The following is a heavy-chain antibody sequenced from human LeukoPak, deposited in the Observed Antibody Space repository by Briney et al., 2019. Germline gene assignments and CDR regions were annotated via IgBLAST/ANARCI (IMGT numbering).Heavy chain of an antibody. CDR2: IYYSGST. CDR3: ATYSSLQLDYGMDV. D-gene: IGHD5-18*01. J-gene: IGHJ6*02. Sequence: SEILSLTCAVSGGSISSSSYYWGWIRQPPGKGLEWIGSIYYSGSTYYNPSLKSRVTISVDTSKNQFSLKLNSVTAADTAVYYCATYSSLQLDYGMDVWGQGTTVTVSS. V-gene: IGHV4-39*07. CDR1: GGSISSSSYY.